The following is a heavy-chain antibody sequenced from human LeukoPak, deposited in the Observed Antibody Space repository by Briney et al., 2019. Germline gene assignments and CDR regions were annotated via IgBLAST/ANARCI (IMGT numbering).Heavy chain of an antibody. Sequence: GASVKVSCKASGYTFTSYYMHWVRQAPGQGLEWMGIINPSGGSTSYAQKFQGRVTMTRDTSTSTAYMELSSLRSEDTAVYYCARAPRYYYDSSGPLDYWGQGTLVTVSS. D-gene: IGHD3-22*01. CDR3: ARAPRYYYDSSGPLDY. J-gene: IGHJ4*02. V-gene: IGHV1-46*01. CDR1: GYTFTSYY. CDR2: INPSGGST.